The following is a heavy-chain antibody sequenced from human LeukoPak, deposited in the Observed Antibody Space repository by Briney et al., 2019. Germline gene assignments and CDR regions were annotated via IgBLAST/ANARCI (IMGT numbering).Heavy chain of an antibody. D-gene: IGHD3-22*01. CDR1: GFTVSSNY. CDR2: IYSGGST. CDR3: ARKSRAYYYDSSGYLN. V-gene: IGHV3-66*01. Sequence: PGGSLRLSCAASGFTVSSNYMSWVRQAPGKGLEWVSVIYSGGSTYYADSVKDRFTISRDNSKNTLYLQMNSLRAEDTAVYYCARKSRAYYYDSSGYLNWGQGTLVTVSS. J-gene: IGHJ4*02.